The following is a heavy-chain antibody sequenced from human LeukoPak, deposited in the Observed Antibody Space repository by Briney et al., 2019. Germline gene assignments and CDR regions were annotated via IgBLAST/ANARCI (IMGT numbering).Heavy chain of an antibody. Sequence: ASVKVSCKASGYTFTSYDINWVRQATGQGLEWMGWMNPNSGNTGYAQKFQGRVTMTRNTSISTAYMELSSLRSEDTAVYYCARAPGGSRGYYYYYYMDVWGKGTTVTVSS. J-gene: IGHJ6*03. V-gene: IGHV1-8*01. CDR1: GYTFTSYD. CDR3: ARAPGGSRGYYYYYYMDV. D-gene: IGHD1-26*01. CDR2: MNPNSGNT.